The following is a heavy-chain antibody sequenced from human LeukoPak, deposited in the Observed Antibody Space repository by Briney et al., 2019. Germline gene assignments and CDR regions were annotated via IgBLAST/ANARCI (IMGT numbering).Heavy chain of an antibody. CDR2: LYNTGDT. J-gene: IGHJ5*02. Sequence: PGGSLRLSCAASGFIVSNNYMSWVRQAPGKGLEWVSVLYNTGDTDYADSVKGRFTISRDNSKNTLYLQMNSLRAEDTAVYYCARGGQGYDLNWFDPWGQGTLVTVSS. CDR3: ARGGQGYDLNWFDP. D-gene: IGHD3-3*01. CDR1: GFIVSNNY. V-gene: IGHV3-66*03.